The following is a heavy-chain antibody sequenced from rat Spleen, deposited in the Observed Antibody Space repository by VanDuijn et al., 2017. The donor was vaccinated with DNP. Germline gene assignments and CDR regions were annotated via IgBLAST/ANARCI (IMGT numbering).Heavy chain of an antibody. V-gene: IGHV5-27*01. CDR3: TSNPHIRTAAPFDY. D-gene: IGHD3-8*01. J-gene: IGHJ2*01. CDR2: ISRGSDTA. Sequence: EVQLVESGGGLVQPGRSLKLSCAASGFNFSNYYMAWVRQAPAKGLEWVAYISRGSDTAYYGDSVRGRFIISRDNAKSTLYLQVNSLRSEDTATYYCTSNPHIRTAAPFDYWGQGVMVTVSS. CDR1: GFNFSNYY.